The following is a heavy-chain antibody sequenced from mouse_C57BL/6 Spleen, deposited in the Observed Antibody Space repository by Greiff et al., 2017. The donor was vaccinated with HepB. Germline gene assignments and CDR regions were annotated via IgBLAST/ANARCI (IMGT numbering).Heavy chain of an antibody. J-gene: IGHJ3*01. V-gene: IGHV1-64*01. CDR1: GYTFTSYW. Sequence: VQLKQPGAELVKPGASVKLSCKASGYTFTSYWMHWVKQRPGQGLEWIGMIHPNSGSTNYNEKFKSKATLTVDKSSSTAYMQLSSLTSEDSAVYYCARGEDDYPWFAYWGQGTLVTVSA. D-gene: IGHD2-4*01. CDR3: ARGEDDYPWFAY. CDR2: IHPNSGST.